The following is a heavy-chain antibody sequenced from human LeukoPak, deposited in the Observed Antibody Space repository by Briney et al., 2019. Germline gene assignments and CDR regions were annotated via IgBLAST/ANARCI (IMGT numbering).Heavy chain of an antibody. D-gene: IGHD2-21*02. CDR2: IYSGGST. Sequence: GGSLRPSCAASGFTVSSNYMSWGRQAPGKGLEGGSVIYSGGSTYYADSVKGRFTISRQHSKNTPYLQMNSLRAEDTAVYYCAREIAPYLNCGGDCYSVEVGMDVWGQGTTVTVSS. V-gene: IGHV3-53*04. CDR1: GFTVSSNY. J-gene: IGHJ6*02. CDR3: AREIAPYLNCGGDCYSVEVGMDV.